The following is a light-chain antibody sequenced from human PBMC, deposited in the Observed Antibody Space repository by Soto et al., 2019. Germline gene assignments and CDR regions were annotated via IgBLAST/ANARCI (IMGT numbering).Light chain of an antibody. Sequence: GDRVTITCRASQNIGSWLAWYQQKPGKAPKFLIYDASSLESGVPSRFSGSGSGTEFTLTISSLQPDDFATYYCQKYNSAPFLFSFGPGTKVDIK. CDR2: DAS. CDR3: QKYNSAPFLFS. V-gene: IGKV1-5*01. CDR1: QNIGSW. J-gene: IGKJ3*01.